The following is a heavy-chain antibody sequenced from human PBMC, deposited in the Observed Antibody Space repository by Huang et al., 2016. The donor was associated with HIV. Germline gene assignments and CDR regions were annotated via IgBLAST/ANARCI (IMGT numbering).Heavy chain of an antibody. CDR2: IYWVDDK. J-gene: IGHJ4*02. D-gene: IGHD3-22*01. Sequence: QITLKESGPTLVKPTQTLTLTCSFSGFSRSTGEVGVGWIRHPPGKALEWLSLIYWVDDKRYSPSRKSRLTITKDTSKNQVVLTMTNMDPVDTATYYGAHGAYDTSGYFFRLRFDYWGQGTLVTVSS. CDR3: AHGAYDTSGYFFRLRFDY. CDR1: GFSRSTGEVG. V-gene: IGHV2-5*02.